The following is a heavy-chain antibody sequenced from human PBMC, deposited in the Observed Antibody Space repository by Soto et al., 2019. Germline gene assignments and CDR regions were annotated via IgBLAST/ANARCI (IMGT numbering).Heavy chain of an antibody. CDR2: IIAASGNT. V-gene: IGHV1-3*01. CDR1: GSRFTSQT. J-gene: IGHJ3*02. CDR3: ARLRFCGGDTCYPLDI. Sequence: QVQLVQSGAEVKKPGASVKVSCKASGSRFTSQTIHWVRQAPGERPEWMGWIIAASGNTKYSQIFKGRLTITRDTSASIVYMDLTNLRAEDTAVYYCARLRFCGGDTCYPLDIWGQGTSVIVSS. D-gene: IGHD2-21*01.